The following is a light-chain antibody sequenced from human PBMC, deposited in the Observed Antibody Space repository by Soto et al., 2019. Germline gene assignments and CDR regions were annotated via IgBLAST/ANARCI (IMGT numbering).Light chain of an antibody. CDR3: QQYERSPYT. J-gene: IGKJ2*01. Sequence: EIVLTQSPGTLSLSPGERATLSCRASQSVSSSYLAWYQQKPGQAPRLLIYGASSRATGIPDRVSGSGSGTDFTLTISRLGPEDFAVYYCQQYERSPYTFGQGTKLEIK. CDR1: QSVSSSY. V-gene: IGKV3-20*01. CDR2: GAS.